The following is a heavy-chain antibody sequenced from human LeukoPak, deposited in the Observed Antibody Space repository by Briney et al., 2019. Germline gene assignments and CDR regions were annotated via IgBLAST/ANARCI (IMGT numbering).Heavy chain of an antibody. CDR2: INHSGST. CDR3: ARAVVSSYGYLDKDGYYYGMDV. J-gene: IGHJ6*02. V-gene: IGHV4-34*01. D-gene: IGHD5-18*01. Sequence: SETLSLTCAVYGGSFSGYYWSWIRQPPGKGLEWIGEINHSGSTNYNPSLKNRVTISVDTYKNQFSLKLSSVTAADTAVYYCARAVVSSYGYLDKDGYYYGMDVWGQGTTVTVSS. CDR1: GGSFSGYY.